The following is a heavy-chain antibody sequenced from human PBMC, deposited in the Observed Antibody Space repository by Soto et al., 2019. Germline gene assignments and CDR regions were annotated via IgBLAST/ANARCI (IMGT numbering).Heavy chain of an antibody. CDR3: VRNWRYYGGDYFYGMDA. CDR2: IYWDDDE. D-gene: IGHD3-10*01. V-gene: IGHV2-5*02. CDR1: GFSLNTGGVG. Sequence: ITLKESGPTLVKPTQTLTLTCTFSGFSLNTGGVGVGWVRQPRGKAMEWLALIYWDDDERYRPSLRSRLNITKDTINNQVVLTMNNMDPKDTATYYCVRNWRYYGGDYFYGMDAWGQGTTVTVSS. J-gene: IGHJ6*02.